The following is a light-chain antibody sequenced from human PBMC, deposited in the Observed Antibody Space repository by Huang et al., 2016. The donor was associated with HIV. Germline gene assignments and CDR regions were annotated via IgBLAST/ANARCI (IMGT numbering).Light chain of an antibody. CDR1: QTVGVY. J-gene: IGKJ2*01. CDR2: ETS. Sequence: EVVLTQSPATLSLSPGERATLSCRASQTVGVYLAWYQQKPGQAPRLLIYETSTRATGIPARFSGSGSETDFTLTISSLEPEDFAVYYCQEPGSFGQGTKVEIK. CDR3: QEPGS. V-gene: IGKV3-11*01.